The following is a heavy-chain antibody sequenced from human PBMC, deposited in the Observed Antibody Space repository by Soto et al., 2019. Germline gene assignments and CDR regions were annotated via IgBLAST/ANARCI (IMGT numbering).Heavy chain of an antibody. Sequence: QVQLQESGPGLVKPSQTLSLTCTVSGGSISSGGYYWSWIRQHPGKGLEWIGYIYYSGSTYYNPSLKSRVTISVETSKNQFSLKLSSVTAADTAVYYCAGVYCSGCGCYEFDFWGQGTLVTVSS. CDR1: GGSISSGGYY. CDR2: IYYSGST. V-gene: IGHV4-31*03. J-gene: IGHJ4*02. CDR3: AGVYCSGCGCYEFDF. D-gene: IGHD2-15*01.